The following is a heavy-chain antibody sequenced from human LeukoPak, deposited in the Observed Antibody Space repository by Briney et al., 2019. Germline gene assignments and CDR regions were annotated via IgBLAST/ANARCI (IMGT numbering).Heavy chain of an antibody. CDR3: ARDRAPVLRFLEWPYNWFDP. D-gene: IGHD3-3*01. Sequence: SVKVSCKASGGTFSSYTISWVRQAPGQGPEWMGGIIPIFGTANYAQKFQGRVTITADESTSTAYMELSSLRSEDTAVYYCARDRAPVLRFLEWPYNWFDPWGQGTLVTVSS. CDR1: GGTFSSYT. CDR2: IIPIFGTA. J-gene: IGHJ5*02. V-gene: IGHV1-69*13.